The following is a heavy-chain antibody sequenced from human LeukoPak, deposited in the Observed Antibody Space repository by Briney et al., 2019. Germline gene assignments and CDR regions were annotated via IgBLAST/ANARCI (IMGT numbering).Heavy chain of an antibody. CDR3: AREEEMATNTDY. CDR1: GFTFRRYW. V-gene: IGHV3-74*01. J-gene: IGHJ4*02. D-gene: IGHD5-24*01. CDR2: INGDGSAT. Sequence: GGSLRLSCAASGFTFRRYWMHWVRQAPGKGLVWVSRINGDGSATYYADSVKGRFSISRDNPKNTLYLHMHSLRADDTAVYYCAREEEMATNTDYWGQGTLVTVSS.